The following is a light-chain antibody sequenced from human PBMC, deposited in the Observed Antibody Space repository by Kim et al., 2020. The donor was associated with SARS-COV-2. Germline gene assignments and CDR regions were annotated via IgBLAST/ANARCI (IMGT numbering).Light chain of an antibody. CDR2: DAS. J-gene: IGKJ4*02. Sequence: LSPGERAALSCRASRSISRYLAWYRQKPGQAPRLLIYDASNRATGIPARFSGSGSGTDFTLAISSLEPEDFAVYYCQQRGRWPLTFGGGTKVDIK. CDR3: QQRGRWPLT. V-gene: IGKV3-11*01. CDR1: RSISRY.